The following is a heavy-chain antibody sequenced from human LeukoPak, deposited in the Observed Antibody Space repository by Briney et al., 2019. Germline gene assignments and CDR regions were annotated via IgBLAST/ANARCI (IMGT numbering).Heavy chain of an antibody. D-gene: IGHD2-21*01. J-gene: IGHJ4*02. CDR2: ISSSGSTI. Sequence: GGSLRLSCAASGFTFSSYEMNWVRQAPGKGLEWVSYISSSGSTIYYADSVKGRFTISRDNAKNSLYLQMNSLRAEDTAVYYCARGRLLSFDYWGQGTLVTVSS. V-gene: IGHV3-48*03. CDR3: ARGRLLSFDY. CDR1: GFTFSSYE.